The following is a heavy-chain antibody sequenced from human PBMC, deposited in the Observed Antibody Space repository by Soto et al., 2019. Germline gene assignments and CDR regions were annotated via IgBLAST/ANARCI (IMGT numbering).Heavy chain of an antibody. CDR2: IHRGGTT. D-gene: IGHD6-13*01. V-gene: IGHV3-53*01. J-gene: IGHJ6*02. CDR3: TRWAGNSWVYEYGMDV. CDR1: GFTVSSNF. Sequence: EVQLVESGGGLIQPGGSLRLSCAASGFTVSSNFMTWVRQAPGKGLEWVSNIHRGGTTYYADAVRGRFSVSRDNSKNALFLQMNSLRVEDTAVYFCTRWAGNSWVYEYGMDVWGQGTAVTVSS.